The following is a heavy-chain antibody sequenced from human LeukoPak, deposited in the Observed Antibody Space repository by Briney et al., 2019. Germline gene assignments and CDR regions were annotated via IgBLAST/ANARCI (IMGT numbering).Heavy chain of an antibody. Sequence: PGGSLRLSCAASGFTFSSYWMSWVRQAPGKGLEWVANIKQDGSEKYYVDSVKGRFTISRDNAKNSLYLQMNSLRAEDTAVYYCARGLVSAPLVCGYWGQGTLVTVSS. CDR2: IKQDGSEK. D-gene: IGHD3-16*01. CDR1: GFTFSSYW. J-gene: IGHJ4*02. CDR3: ARGLVSAPLVCGY. V-gene: IGHV3-7*03.